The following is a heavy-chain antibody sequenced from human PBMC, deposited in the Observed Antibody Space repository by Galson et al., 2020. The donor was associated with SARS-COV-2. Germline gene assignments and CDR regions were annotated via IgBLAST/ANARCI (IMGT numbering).Heavy chain of an antibody. V-gene: IGHV3-53*01. CDR1: GFTVTNTY. CDR2: IYSGGST. J-gene: IGHJ4*02. Sequence: GESLKISCAASGFTVTNTYMIWVRQAPGKGLEWVSVIYSGGSTYYADSVKGRFTISRDKSKNTLNLQMNGLTAEDTAVYYCARGVVGGADHFDYWGQGTPVTVSS. D-gene: IGHD3-22*01. CDR3: ARGVVGGADHFDY.